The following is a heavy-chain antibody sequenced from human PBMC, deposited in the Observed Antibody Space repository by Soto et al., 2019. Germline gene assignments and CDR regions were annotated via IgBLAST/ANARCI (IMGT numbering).Heavy chain of an antibody. CDR2: ISSSSSYI. J-gene: IGHJ5*02. V-gene: IGHV3-21*01. CDR3: ARFGARSFAYNGFDP. D-gene: IGHD3-3*01. CDR1: GFTFSSYS. Sequence: VESLRLSCAASGFTFSSYSMSLVRQAPGKWLEWVSSISSSSSYIYYADSVKGRFTISRDNAKNSLYLQMNSLRAEDTAVYYCARFGARSFAYNGFDPRGRGHLVTVSS.